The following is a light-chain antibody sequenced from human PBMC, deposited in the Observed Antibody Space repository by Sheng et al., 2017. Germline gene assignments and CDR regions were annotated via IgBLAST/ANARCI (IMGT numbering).Light chain of an antibody. CDR1: QGVSSS. V-gene: IGKV1-NL1*01. CDR2: ETS. J-gene: IGKJ2*01. Sequence: DIQMTQSPSSLSASVGDRVTITCRASQGVSSSVAWYQQKPGKAPNLLLYETSRLESGVPSRFSGSASGTDYTLTISSLQPEDFATYYCQQYYNNPYNFGQGTSWRSN. CDR3: QQYYNNPYN.